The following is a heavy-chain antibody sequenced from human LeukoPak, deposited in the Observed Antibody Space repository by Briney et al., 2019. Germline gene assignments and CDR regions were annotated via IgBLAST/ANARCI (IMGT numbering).Heavy chain of an antibody. CDR2: ISYDGSNK. Sequence: PGGSLRLSCAASGFTFSSYGMHWVRQAPGKGLEWVAVISYDGSNKYYADSVKGRFTISRDNSKNTLYLQMNSLRAEDTAVYYCAKEPSYGTLYYYYGMDVWGQGTTVIVSS. CDR1: GFTFSSYG. V-gene: IGHV3-30*18. J-gene: IGHJ6*02. D-gene: IGHD5-18*01. CDR3: AKEPSYGTLYYYYGMDV.